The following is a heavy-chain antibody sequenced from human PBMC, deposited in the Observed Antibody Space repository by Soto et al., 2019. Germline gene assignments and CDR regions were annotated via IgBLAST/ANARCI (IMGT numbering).Heavy chain of an antibody. V-gene: IGHV4-38-2*01. J-gene: IGHJ6*02. D-gene: IGHD2-2*01. CDR3: ARGSGGTVVVPAAYGMDV. CDR1: GYSISSGYY. CDR2: IYHSGST. Sequence: SETLSLTCAVSGYSISSGYYWGWIRQPPGKGLEWIGSIYHSGSTYYNPSLKSRVTISVDTSKNQFSLKLSSVTAADTAVYYCARGSGGTVVVPAAYGMDVWGQGTTVTVSS.